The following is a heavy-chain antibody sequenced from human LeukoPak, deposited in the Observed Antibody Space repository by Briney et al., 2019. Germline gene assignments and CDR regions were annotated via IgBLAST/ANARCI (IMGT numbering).Heavy chain of an antibody. Sequence: SLLPSFAASGFTFSSYGMHWVRQAPGKGLEWVAVISYDGSNTYYPDSVKGRFTISRDNSKNMLSLQMNSLRAEDTAVHYCAKPYYYGSRSYMDYWGQGGVVTVSS. CDR3: AKPYYYGSRSYMDY. V-gene: IGHV3-30*18. CDR2: ISYDGSNT. J-gene: IGHJ4*01. CDR1: GFTFSSYG. D-gene: IGHD3-10*01.